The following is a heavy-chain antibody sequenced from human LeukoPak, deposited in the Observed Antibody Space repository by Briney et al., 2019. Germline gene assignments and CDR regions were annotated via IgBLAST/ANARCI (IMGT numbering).Heavy chain of an antibody. J-gene: IGHJ4*02. D-gene: IGHD3-16*02. Sequence: SETLSLTCTVSGGSISSYYWSWLRQPPGKGLEWIGYIYYSGSTNYNPSLKSRVTISVDTSKNQFSLKLSSVTAADTAVYYCARVDYDYVWGSYRYPEYYFDYWGQGTLVTVSS. V-gene: IGHV4-59*01. CDR3: ARVDYDYVWGSYRYPEYYFDY. CDR1: GGSISSYY. CDR2: IYYSGST.